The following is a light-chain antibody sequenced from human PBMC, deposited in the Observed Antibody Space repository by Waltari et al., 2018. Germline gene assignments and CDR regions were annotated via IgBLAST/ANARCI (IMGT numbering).Light chain of an antibody. CDR3: QQRSNWPPMYT. CDR1: QSVRSY. Sequence: IVLTHSPATLSLSPGDRATFSYRASQSVRSYLAWYQQKPGQAPRLLIYDASNRATGIPARFSGSGSGTDFTLTISSLEPEDFAVYYCQQRSNWPPMYTFGQGTKLEIK. V-gene: IGKV3-11*01. J-gene: IGKJ2*01. CDR2: DAS.